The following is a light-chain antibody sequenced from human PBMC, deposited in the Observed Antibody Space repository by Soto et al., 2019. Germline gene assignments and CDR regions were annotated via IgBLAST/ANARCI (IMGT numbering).Light chain of an antibody. Sequence: QSVLAQPTSVSGSPGQSIIISCTGTSSDVGGYNYVSWYQQHPDKAPKLMIYDVRNRPSGVSNRFSGSKSVNTASLTISGLQAEDEADYYCSSYTTISTYVFGTGTKVTVL. CDR3: SSYTTISTYV. J-gene: IGLJ1*01. CDR1: SSDVGGYNY. V-gene: IGLV2-14*01. CDR2: DVR.